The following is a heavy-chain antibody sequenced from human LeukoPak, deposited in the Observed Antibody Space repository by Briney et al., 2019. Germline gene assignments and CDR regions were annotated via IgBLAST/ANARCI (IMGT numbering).Heavy chain of an antibody. Sequence: GGSLRLPCVASGFTFSSYWMSWVRQAPGKGLEWVANIKEDGGEENYVDSVKGRFTISRDNAKKSLYLQVNSLRAEDTALYYCATMIFGGGFDYWGQGTLVTVSS. D-gene: IGHD3/OR15-3a*01. CDR1: GFTFSSYW. CDR2: IKEDGGEE. V-gene: IGHV3-7*01. J-gene: IGHJ4*02. CDR3: ATMIFGGGFDY.